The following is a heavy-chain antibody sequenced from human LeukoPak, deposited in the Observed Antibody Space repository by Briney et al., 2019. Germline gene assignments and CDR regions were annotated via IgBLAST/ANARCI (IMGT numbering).Heavy chain of an antibody. CDR3: ARVEEAAAFNP. D-gene: IGHD6-13*01. J-gene: IGHJ1*01. Sequence: GGSLRLSCAVSGFTFSSYSMNWVRQAPGKGLEWVSYISSSSSTIYYADSVKGRFTISRDNAKNSLYLQMNSLRAEDTAVYYCARVEEAAAFNPWGQGTLVTVSS. CDR2: ISSSSSTI. V-gene: IGHV3-48*04. CDR1: GFTFSSYS.